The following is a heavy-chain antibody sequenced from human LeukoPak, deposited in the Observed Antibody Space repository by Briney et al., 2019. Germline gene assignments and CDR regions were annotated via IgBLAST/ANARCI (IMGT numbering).Heavy chain of an antibody. CDR2: ISSSGSPI. V-gene: IGHV3-11*04. CDR3: ARDFLVPPTYYYDSSGYTY. CDR1: GFTFSDYY. Sequence: GGSLRLSCATSGFTFSDYYMSWIRQAPGKGLEWVSYISSSGSPIYYADSVKGRFTISRDNAKNSLFLQMNSLRAEDTAVYYCARDFLVPPTYYYDSSGYTYWGQGTLVTVSS. D-gene: IGHD3-22*01. J-gene: IGHJ4*02.